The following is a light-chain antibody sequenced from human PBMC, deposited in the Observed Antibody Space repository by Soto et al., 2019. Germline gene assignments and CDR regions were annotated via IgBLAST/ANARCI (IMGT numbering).Light chain of an antibody. CDR3: QQSYYTPLT. CDR2: AAS. Sequence: DIQMTQSPSTLSASVGDRVTITCRASQSIYKWLAWYQQTPGRAPKFLISAASSLQSGVPSRFSGSGSGTDFTLTISSLQPEDFATYYCQQSYYTPLTFGGGTKVDIK. V-gene: IGKV1-39*01. J-gene: IGKJ4*01. CDR1: QSIYKW.